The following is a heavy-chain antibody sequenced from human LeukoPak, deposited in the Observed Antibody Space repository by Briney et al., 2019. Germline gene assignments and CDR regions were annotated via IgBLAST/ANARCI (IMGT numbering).Heavy chain of an antibody. CDR2: IIPIFGTA. J-gene: IGHJ6*03. CDR1: GYTFTGYY. V-gene: IGHV1-69*05. Sequence: GASVKVSCKASGYTFTGYYMHWVRQAPGQWLEWMGRIIPIFGTANYAQKFQGRVTITTDESTSTAYMELSSLRSEDTAVYYCAREPEARGYYYYYMDVWGKGTTVTVSS. CDR3: AREPEARGYYYYYMDV.